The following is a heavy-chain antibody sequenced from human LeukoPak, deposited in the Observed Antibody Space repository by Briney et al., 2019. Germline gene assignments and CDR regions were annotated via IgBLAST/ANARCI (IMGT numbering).Heavy chain of an antibody. V-gene: IGHV5-10-1*01. D-gene: IGHD2-21*02. Sequence: GESLKISCQGSGYSFTRYWISWVREVPGKGLEWMGAIDPDDSYATYSPSFEGHVTISADKSINTAYIHWNSLKTSDTAIFYCAVGFFGGDAFWGQGTLISVSS. CDR2: IDPDDSYA. CDR3: AVGFFGGDAF. J-gene: IGHJ4*02. CDR1: GYSFTRYW.